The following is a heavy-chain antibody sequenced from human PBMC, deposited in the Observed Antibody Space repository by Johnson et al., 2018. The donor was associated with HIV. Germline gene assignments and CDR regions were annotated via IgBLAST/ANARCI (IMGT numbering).Heavy chain of an antibody. CDR3: ARDSLVGGPPQVDAFDS. Sequence: QVQLVESGGGVVQPGRSLRLSCAASGFTFSSNAMHWVRQSPGKGLEWVAVISFDGTNTYYGDSVKGRFTISRDNSQNTRYLQMNSLSNEDTAVSYCARDSLVGGPPQVDAFDSWGKGTMVTVSS. D-gene: IGHD3-10*01. J-gene: IGHJ3*02. CDR1: GFTFSSNA. V-gene: IGHV3-30-3*01. CDR2: ISFDGTNT.